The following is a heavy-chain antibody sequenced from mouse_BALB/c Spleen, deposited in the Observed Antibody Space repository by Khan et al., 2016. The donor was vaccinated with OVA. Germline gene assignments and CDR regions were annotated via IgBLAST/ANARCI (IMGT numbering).Heavy chain of an antibody. CDR3: AAHLTGSVAY. D-gene: IGHD4-1*01. Sequence: EVQLVESGGDLVKPGGSLKLSCAASGFTFSSYSMSWVRQTPDKRLEWVASISSGGDYTYYPDSVKGRFTISRDNAKNTLYLQMSDLKSEDTARYYCAAHLTGSVAYWGQGTLVNGSA. J-gene: IGHJ3*01. V-gene: IGHV5-6*01. CDR2: ISSGGDYT. CDR1: GFTFSSYS.